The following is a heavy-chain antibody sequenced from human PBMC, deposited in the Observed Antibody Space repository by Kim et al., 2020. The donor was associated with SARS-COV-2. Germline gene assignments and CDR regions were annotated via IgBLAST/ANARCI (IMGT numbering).Heavy chain of an antibody. CDR3: TTAPRSSSPNLHYYYYGMDV. Sequence: GGSLRLSCAASGFTFSNAWMSWVRQAPGKGLEWVGRIKSKTDGGTTDYAAPVKGRFTISRDDSKNTLYLQMNSLKTEDTAVYYCTTAPRSSSPNLHYYYYGMDVWGQGTTVTVSS. J-gene: IGHJ6*02. CDR1: GFTFSNAW. D-gene: IGHD6-6*01. CDR2: IKSKTDGGTT. V-gene: IGHV3-15*01.